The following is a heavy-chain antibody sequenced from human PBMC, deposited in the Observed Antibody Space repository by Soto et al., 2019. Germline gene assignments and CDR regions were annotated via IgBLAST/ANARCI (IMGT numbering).Heavy chain of an antibody. J-gene: IGHJ5*02. CDR1: GGSISRGGYY. V-gene: IGHV4-31*03. CDR3: ARSNRAGAMVRGVNSNWFDP. D-gene: IGHD3-10*01. Sequence: SETLSLTCTVSGGSISRGGYYWSWIRQHPGKGLEWIGYIYYSGSTYYNPSLKSRVTISVDTSKNQFSLKLSSVTAADTAVYYCARSNRAGAMVRGVNSNWFDPWGQGTLVTVSS. CDR2: IYYSGST.